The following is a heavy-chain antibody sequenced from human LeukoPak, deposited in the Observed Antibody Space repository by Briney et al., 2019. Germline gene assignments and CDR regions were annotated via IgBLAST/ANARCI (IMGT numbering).Heavy chain of an antibody. CDR3: ARERKNGYNLYYFDY. CDR1: GFTFSNYA. Sequence: PGGSLRLSCAASGFTFSNYAINWVRQAPGKGLEWVSGISANGGGTYYADSVKGRFTISRDNSKNTLYLQMNSLRAEDTAVYYCARERKNGYNLYYFDYWGQGTLVTVSS. CDR2: ISANGGGT. D-gene: IGHD5-24*01. V-gene: IGHV3-23*01. J-gene: IGHJ4*02.